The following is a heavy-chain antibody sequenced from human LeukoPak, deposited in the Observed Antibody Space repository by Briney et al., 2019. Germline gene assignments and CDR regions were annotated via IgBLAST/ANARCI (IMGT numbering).Heavy chain of an antibody. CDR1: GGSIRRSSYY. V-gene: IGHV4-39*07. Sequence: SETLSLTCTVSGGSIRRSSYYWGWIRQPPGTGLEWIGSIYHSGSTYYNPSLKSRVTISVDTSKNQFSLKLSSVTAADTAVYYCAWGSPPSPFDYWGQGTLVTVSS. J-gene: IGHJ4*02. CDR3: AWGSPPSPFDY. D-gene: IGHD3-16*01. CDR2: IYHSGST.